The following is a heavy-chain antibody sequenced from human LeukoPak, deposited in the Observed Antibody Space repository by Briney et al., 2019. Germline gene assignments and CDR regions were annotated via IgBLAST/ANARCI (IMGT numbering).Heavy chain of an antibody. CDR1: GGSISSYY. CDR3: ARGVTYYYDSSGYPLLDY. J-gene: IGHJ4*02. V-gene: IGHV4-59*01. CDR2: IYYSGST. Sequence: SETLSLTCTVSGGSISSYYWSWIRQPPGKGLEWIGYIYYSGSTNYNPSPKSRVTISVDTSKNQFSLKLSSVTAADTAVYYCARGVTYYYDSSGYPLLDYWGQGTLVTVSS. D-gene: IGHD3-22*01.